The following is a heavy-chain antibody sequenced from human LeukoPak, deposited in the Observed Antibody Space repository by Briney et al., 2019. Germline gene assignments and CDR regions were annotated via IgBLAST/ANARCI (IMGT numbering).Heavy chain of an antibody. Sequence: GGSLRLSCAASGFTFSSYAMSWVRQAPEKGLEWVSAISGSGGSTYYADSVKGRFTISRDNSKNTLYLQMNSLRAEDTAVYYCAKLGYGDTAGYFDYWGQGTLVTVSS. CDR3: AKLGYGDTAGYFDY. J-gene: IGHJ4*02. CDR2: ISGSGGST. CDR1: GFTFSSYA. V-gene: IGHV3-23*01. D-gene: IGHD4-17*01.